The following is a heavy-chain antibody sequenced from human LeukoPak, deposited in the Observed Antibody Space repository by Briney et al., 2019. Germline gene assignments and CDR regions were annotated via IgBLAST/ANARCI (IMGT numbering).Heavy chain of an antibody. CDR2: IYYSGST. D-gene: IGHD6-19*01. CDR1: GGSIRSSSYY. Sequence: TSETLSLTCTVSGGSIRSSSYYWGWIRQPPGKGLEWIGSIYYSGSTYYNASLKSRGTISVDTSKNQFSLELNSVTAADTAVYFCARQVVAVAGTGYFDYWGQGTLVTVSS. CDR3: ARQVVAVAGTGYFDY. J-gene: IGHJ4*02. V-gene: IGHV4-39*01.